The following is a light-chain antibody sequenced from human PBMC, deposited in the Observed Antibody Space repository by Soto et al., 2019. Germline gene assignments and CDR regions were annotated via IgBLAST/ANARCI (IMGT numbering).Light chain of an antibody. Sequence: QSVLTEPPSVSGAPGQRVTLSCTGSSSNIGAGYDVHWYQQLPGAAPKLLIYDTTNRPSGVPDRFSGSKSGTSASLAITGLQAEDEADYYCQSYDNTLSGYVFGTGTKVTVL. V-gene: IGLV1-40*01. J-gene: IGLJ1*01. CDR1: SSNIGAGYD. CDR2: DTT. CDR3: QSYDNTLSGYV.